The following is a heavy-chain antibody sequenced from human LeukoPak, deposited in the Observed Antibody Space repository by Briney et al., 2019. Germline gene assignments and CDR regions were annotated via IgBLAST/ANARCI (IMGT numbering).Heavy chain of an antibody. J-gene: IGHJ4*02. Sequence: PGGSLRLSCAASGFTFSTYYMSWVRQAPGKGLEWVANIKQNGGEKYYVDSVKGRFTISRDNAKNSLFLQMNSLRAEDTGIYYCARGFARRGQQLLLSCLHYLDYRGQGTLVTVSS. CDR1: GFTFSTYY. D-gene: IGHD6-13*01. CDR2: IKQNGGEK. V-gene: IGHV3-7*01. CDR3: ARGFARRGQQLLLSCLHYLDY.